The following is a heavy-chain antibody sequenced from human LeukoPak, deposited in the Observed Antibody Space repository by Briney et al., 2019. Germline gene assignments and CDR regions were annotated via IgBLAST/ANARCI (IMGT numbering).Heavy chain of an antibody. CDR3: ARLGAADGYLGAFDI. CDR2: ISAYNGNT. CDR1: GYTFTGYG. D-gene: IGHD5-18*01. V-gene: IGHV1-18*01. J-gene: IGHJ3*02. Sequence: GAPVKVSCKASGYTFTGYGISWVRQAPGQGLEWMGWISAYNGNTNYAQKLPGRVTMTTDTSTSTAYMELRSLRSDDTAVYYCARLGAADGYLGAFDIWGQGTMVTVSS.